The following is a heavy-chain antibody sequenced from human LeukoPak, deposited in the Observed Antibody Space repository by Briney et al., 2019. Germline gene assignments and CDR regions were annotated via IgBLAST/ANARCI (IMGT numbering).Heavy chain of an antibody. Sequence: SVKVSCKASGGTFSSYAIRWVRQAPGQGLEWMGGIIPIFGTANYAQKFQGRVTITADESTSTAYMELSSLRSEDTAVYYCARARGSAVALFDYWGQGTLVSVSS. CDR2: IIPIFGTA. D-gene: IGHD6-19*01. CDR3: ARARGSAVALFDY. CDR1: GGTFSSYA. J-gene: IGHJ4*02. V-gene: IGHV1-69*13.